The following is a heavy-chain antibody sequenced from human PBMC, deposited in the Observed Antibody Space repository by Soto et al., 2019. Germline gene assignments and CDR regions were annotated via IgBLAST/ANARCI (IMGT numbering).Heavy chain of an antibody. J-gene: IGHJ2*01. CDR1: GGSFSGYY. CDR2: ITHSGGI. Sequence: QVQLQQWGAGLLKPSETLSLTCAVYGGSFSGYYWSWVRQPPGKGLEWIGEITHSGGINYNPSLKSRVTMSLDTSKNQFSLRLNSVSDADTAVYYCARLFAGATGNWYLDLWGRGTLVTVSS. CDR3: ARLFAGATGNWYLDL. D-gene: IGHD1-1*01. V-gene: IGHV4-34*01.